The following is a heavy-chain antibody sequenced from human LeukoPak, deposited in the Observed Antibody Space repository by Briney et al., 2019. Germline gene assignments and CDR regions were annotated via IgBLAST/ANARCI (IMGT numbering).Heavy chain of an antibody. CDR1: GFTFSSYE. J-gene: IGHJ4*02. Sequence: GGSLRLSCAASGFTFSSYEMNWVRQAPGKGLEWVSYISSSGSTIYYADSVKGRFTISRDNAKNSLYLQMKSLRAEDTAVYYCARRCYYDSSGYDYWGQGTLVTVSS. CDR3: ARRCYYDSSGYDY. D-gene: IGHD3-22*01. CDR2: ISSSGSTI. V-gene: IGHV3-48*03.